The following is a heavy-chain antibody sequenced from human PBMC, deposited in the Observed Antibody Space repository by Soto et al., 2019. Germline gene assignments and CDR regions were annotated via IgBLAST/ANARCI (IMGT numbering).Heavy chain of an antibody. V-gene: IGHV1-69*13. J-gene: IGHJ6*02. D-gene: IGHD6-6*01. CDR2: IIPILGAT. Sequence: SVKVSCKASGDILNTYCISWVRQAPGQGLEWMGGIIPILGATNYAQNFQGRLTISVDESTSTAYLELSTLRSDDTAVYYCARCIGARRNYYYGMDVWG. CDR3: ARCIGARRNYYYGMDV. CDR1: GDILNTYC.